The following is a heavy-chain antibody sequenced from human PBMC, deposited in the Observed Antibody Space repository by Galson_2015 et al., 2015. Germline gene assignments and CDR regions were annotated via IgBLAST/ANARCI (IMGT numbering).Heavy chain of an antibody. CDR2: ISSSGSTI. V-gene: IGHV3-48*03. CDR3: ARGRRYYYGSGSYRTFDY. Sequence: SLRLSCAASGFTFSSYEMNWVRQAPGKGLEWVSYISSSGSTIYYADSVKGRFTISRDNAKNSLYLQMNSLRAEDTAVYYCARGRRYYYGSGSYRTFDYWGQGTLVTVSS. CDR1: GFTFSSYE. J-gene: IGHJ4*02. D-gene: IGHD3-10*01.